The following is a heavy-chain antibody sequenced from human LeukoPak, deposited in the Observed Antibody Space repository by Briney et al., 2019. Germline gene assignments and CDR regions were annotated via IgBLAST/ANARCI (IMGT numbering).Heavy chain of an antibody. D-gene: IGHD2-15*01. CDR1: GDSISSSSYY. CDR3: ARVGVVVVAATPYFDY. V-gene: IGHV4-39*07. J-gene: IGHJ4*02. Sequence: SETLSLTCTVSGDSISSSSYYWGWIRQPPGKGLEWIGSIYYSGSTYYNPSLKSRVTISVDTSKNQFSLKLSSVTAADTAVYYCARVGVVVVAATPYFDYWGQGTLVTVSS. CDR2: IYYSGST.